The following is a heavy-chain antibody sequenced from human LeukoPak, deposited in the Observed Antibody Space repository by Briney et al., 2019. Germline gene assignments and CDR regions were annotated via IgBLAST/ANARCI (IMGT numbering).Heavy chain of an antibody. V-gene: IGHV3-23*01. CDR3: AKLEEGYSSSASVDY. D-gene: IGHD6-13*01. J-gene: IGHJ4*02. Sequence: GGSLRLSCAASGFTFSNAWMNWVRQAPGKGLEWVSAISGSGGSTYYADSVKGRFTISRDNSKNTLYLQMNSLRAEDTAVYYCAKLEEGYSSSASVDYWGQGTLVTVSS. CDR1: GFTFSNAW. CDR2: ISGSGGST.